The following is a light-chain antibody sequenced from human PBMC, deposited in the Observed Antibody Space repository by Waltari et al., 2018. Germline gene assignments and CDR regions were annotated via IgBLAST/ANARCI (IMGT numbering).Light chain of an antibody. V-gene: IGKV3-15*01. CDR2: GAS. CDR1: QSLNDN. Sequence: EIVVTQSPATLSVYPGERATLSCRASQSLNDNLAWYQQKPGQAPRLLIYGASMRAPGVPVRFSGSGSGTEFTLTISSLQAEDVAVYFCQQSYTSPFTFGGGTKVEL. CDR3: QQSYTSPFT. J-gene: IGKJ4*01.